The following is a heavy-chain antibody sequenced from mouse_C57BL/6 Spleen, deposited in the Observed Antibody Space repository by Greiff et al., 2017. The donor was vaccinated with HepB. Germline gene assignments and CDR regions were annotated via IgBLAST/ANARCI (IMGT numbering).Heavy chain of an antibody. J-gene: IGHJ1*03. CDR3: ARKRDGYWYFDV. Sequence: QVQLQQPGAELVKPGASVKLSCKASGYTFTSYWMHWVKQRPGQGLEWIGMIHPNSGSTNYNEKFKSKATLTVDKSSSTAYMQLSSLTSEDSAVYYCARKRDGYWYFDVWGTGTTVTVSS. CDR1: GYTFTSYW. V-gene: IGHV1-64*01. CDR2: IHPNSGST.